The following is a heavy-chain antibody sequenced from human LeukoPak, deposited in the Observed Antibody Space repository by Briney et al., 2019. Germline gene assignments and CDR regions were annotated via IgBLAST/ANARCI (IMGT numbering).Heavy chain of an antibody. CDR3: ARDGVAGGFDY. CDR2: ISPSSTYK. D-gene: IGHD6-19*01. Sequence: GGSLTHSCAASGFTFSSYSMNWVRPAPGKGLAWVGSISPSSTYKYYVHSVKDRLTISRDDAKNSLYLQMTGLRAEDAAVYYCARDGVAGGFDYWGQGILVTVSS. V-gene: IGHV3-21*01. J-gene: IGHJ4*02. CDR1: GFTFSSYS.